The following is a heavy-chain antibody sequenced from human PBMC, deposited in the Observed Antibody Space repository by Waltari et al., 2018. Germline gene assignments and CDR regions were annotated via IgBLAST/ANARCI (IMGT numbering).Heavy chain of an antibody. V-gene: IGHV4-34*01. Sequence: QVQLQQWGAGLLKPSETLSLTCAVYGGSFSGYYWSWIRQPPGTGLEGIGEINHSGSTNYNPSLKSRVTISVDTSKNQFSLKLSSVTAADTAVYYCARALRYCSSTSCSNWFDPWGQGTLVTVSS. CDR2: INHSGST. J-gene: IGHJ5*02. D-gene: IGHD2-2*01. CDR3: ARALRYCSSTSCSNWFDP. CDR1: GGSFSGYY.